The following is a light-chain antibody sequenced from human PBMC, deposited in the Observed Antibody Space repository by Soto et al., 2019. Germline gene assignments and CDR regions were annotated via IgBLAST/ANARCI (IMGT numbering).Light chain of an antibody. J-gene: IGLJ1*01. CDR1: RGDVGTYNL. CDR3: SSYTSSTTLV. CDR2: EDT. V-gene: IGLV2-14*02. Sequence: QSALTQPASVSGSPGQSITISCIGTRGDVGTYNLVSWYQQHPGKAPKLMIYEDTKRPSGVSSRFSGSKSGNTASLTISGLQAEDEADYYCSSYTSSTTLVFGTGTKLTVL.